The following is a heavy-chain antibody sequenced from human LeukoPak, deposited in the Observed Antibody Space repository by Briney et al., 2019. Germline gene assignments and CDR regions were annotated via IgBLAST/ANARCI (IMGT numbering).Heavy chain of an antibody. Sequence: PSETLSLTCTVSGGSISSYYWSWIRQPAGKGLEWIGRIYTSGSTNYNPSLKSRVTMSVDTSKNQFSLKLSSVTAADTAVYYCARGGVYCSGGSCPYNWFDPWGQGTLVTVSS. CDR1: GGSISSYY. CDR3: ARGGVYCSGGSCPYNWFDP. J-gene: IGHJ5*02. D-gene: IGHD2-15*01. V-gene: IGHV4-4*07. CDR2: IYTSGST.